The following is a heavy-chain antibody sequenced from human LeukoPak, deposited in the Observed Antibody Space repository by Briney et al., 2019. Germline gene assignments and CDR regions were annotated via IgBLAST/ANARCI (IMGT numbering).Heavy chain of an antibody. V-gene: IGHV3-64*04. CDR3: ARGKEYSSGWSIDY. J-gene: IGHJ4*02. Sequence: GGSLRLSCSASGFTFSSYAMHWVRQAPGKGLEYVSAISSNGGSTYYADSVKGRFTISRDNSKNTLYLQMNSLRAEDTAVYYCARGKEYSSGWSIDYWGQGTLVTVSS. CDR2: ISSNGGST. D-gene: IGHD6-19*01. CDR1: GFTFSSYA.